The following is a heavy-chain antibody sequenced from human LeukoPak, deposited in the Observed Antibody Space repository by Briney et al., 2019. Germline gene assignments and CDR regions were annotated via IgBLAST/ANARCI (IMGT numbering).Heavy chain of an antibody. V-gene: IGHV4-59*08. CDR2: IYYSGST. Sequence: PSETLSLTCTVSGGSISSYYWSWIRQPPGKGLEWIGYIYYSGSTNYNPSLKSRVTISVDTSKNQFSLKLSSVTAADTAVYYCARNDCSGGTCFSSYWGQGTLVTVSS. CDR3: ARNDCSGGTCFSSY. CDR1: GGSISSYY. D-gene: IGHD2-15*01. J-gene: IGHJ4*02.